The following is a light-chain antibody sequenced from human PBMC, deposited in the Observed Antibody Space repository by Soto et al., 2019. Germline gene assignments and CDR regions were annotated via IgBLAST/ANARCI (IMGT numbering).Light chain of an antibody. CDR3: QQYGSSPWT. Sequence: EIVLTQSPATLSLSPGERATLSCRASQSVSSYLACYQQKPGQAPRLLIYDASNRATGIPDRFSGSGSGTDFTLTISRLEPEDFAVYYCQQYGSSPWTFGQGTKVDIK. CDR1: QSVSSY. CDR2: DAS. V-gene: IGKV3-20*01. J-gene: IGKJ1*01.